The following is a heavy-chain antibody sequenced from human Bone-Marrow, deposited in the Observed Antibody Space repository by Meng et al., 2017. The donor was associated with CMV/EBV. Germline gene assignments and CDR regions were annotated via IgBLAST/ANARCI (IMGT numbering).Heavy chain of an antibody. D-gene: IGHD7-27*01. CDR2: IYYSGST. CDR1: GGSISSYY. J-gene: IGHJ3*02. Sequence: GSLRLSCTVSGGSISSYYWSWIRQPPGKGLEWIGYIYYSGSTNYNPSLKSRVTISVDTSKNQFSLKLSSVTAADTAVYYCARAQISPGAFDIWGQGTMVTV. CDR3: ARAQISPGAFDI. V-gene: IGHV4-59*01.